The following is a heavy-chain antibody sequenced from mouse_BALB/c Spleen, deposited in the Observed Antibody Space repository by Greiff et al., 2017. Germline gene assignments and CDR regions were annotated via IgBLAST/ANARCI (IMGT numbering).Heavy chain of an antibody. CDR2: INPSNGGT. Sequence: QVQLQQSGAELVKPGASVKLSCKASGYTFTSYYMYWVKQRPGQGLEWIGEINPSNGGTNFNEKFKSKATLTVDKSSSTAYMQLSSLTSEDSAVYYCTRYDGNYHYWGQGTTLTVSS. D-gene: IGHD2-3*01. J-gene: IGHJ2*01. V-gene: IGHV1S81*02. CDR3: TRYDGNYHY. CDR1: GYTFTSYY.